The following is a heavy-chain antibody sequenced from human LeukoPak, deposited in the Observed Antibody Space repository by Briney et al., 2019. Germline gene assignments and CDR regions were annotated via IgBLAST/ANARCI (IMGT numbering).Heavy chain of an antibody. D-gene: IGHD3-9*01. Sequence: ASVKVSCKASGYTFTSYAMHWVSQAPGQRLEWMGWINAGNGNTKYSQKFQGRVTITRDSSASTAYMELSSLRSEDTAVYYCARVGLRYFDWLLDDAFDIWGQGTMVTVSS. CDR2: INAGNGNT. CDR1: GYTFTSYA. CDR3: ARVGLRYFDWLLDDAFDI. V-gene: IGHV1-3*01. J-gene: IGHJ3*02.